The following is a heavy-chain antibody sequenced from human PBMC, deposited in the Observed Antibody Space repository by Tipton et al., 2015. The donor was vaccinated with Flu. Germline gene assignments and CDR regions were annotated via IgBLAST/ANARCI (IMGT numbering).Heavy chain of an antibody. Sequence: GLVKPSETLSLTCTVSGGSINSYYWSWIRQPAGKGLEWIGRIYSSGSTNYNPSLKSRVTMLVDTSKNQFSLKMSSVTAADTAVYYCARFSVRGESDYWGQGTLVTVSS. V-gene: IGHV4-4*07. CDR3: ARFSVRGESDY. J-gene: IGHJ4*02. CDR2: IYSSGST. CDR1: GGSINSYY. D-gene: IGHD3-10*01.